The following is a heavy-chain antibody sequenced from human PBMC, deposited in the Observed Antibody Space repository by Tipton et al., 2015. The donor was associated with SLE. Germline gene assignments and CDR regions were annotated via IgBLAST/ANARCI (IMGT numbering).Heavy chain of an antibody. CDR3: ATGGPYRDTSGFYFDS. J-gene: IGHJ4*02. D-gene: IGHD4-17*01. CDR1: GGSISSGNW. Sequence: TLSLTCAVSGGSISSGNWWSWVRQPPGKGLEWLGEINDSGSTNYNPSLKSRLTMSVDTSKNQFSLKLTSVTAADTAVYYCATGGPYRDTSGFYFDSWGQGALVTVSA. V-gene: IGHV4-4*02. CDR2: INDSGST.